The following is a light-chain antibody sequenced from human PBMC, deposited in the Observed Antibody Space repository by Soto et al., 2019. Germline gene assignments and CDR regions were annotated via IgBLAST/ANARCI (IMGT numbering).Light chain of an antibody. CDR1: QSVSSN. Sequence: EIVMTQSPATLSVSPGERATLSCRASQSVSSNLAWYQQKPGQAPRLLIYGASTRATGIPARFSGSGSGTEFTLTISSLQSEDFAVYYCQQYNNWEWTFGQGTKGDIK. V-gene: IGKV3-15*01. CDR2: GAS. J-gene: IGKJ1*01. CDR3: QQYNNWEWT.